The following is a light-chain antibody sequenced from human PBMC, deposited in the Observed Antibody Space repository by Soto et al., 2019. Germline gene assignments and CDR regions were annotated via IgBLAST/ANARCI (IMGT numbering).Light chain of an antibody. J-gene: IGLJ3*02. CDR3: ARWDDSLSGVV. CDR1: SSSIGSNY. V-gene: IGLV1-47*01. CDR2: RND. Sequence: QSVLTQPPSASETPGQRVTISCSGSSSSIGSNYVYWYQQLPGTAPKLLIYRNDQRHSGVPDLFSGYKSGTSASLAISGLRSEDVVDYYCARWDDSLSGVVFGGGTKLTVL.